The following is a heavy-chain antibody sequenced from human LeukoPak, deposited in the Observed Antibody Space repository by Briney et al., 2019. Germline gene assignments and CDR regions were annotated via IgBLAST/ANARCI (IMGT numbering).Heavy chain of an antibody. Sequence: ASVKVSYKASGYTFTGYYMHWVRQAPGQGLEWMGWINPNSGGTNYAQKFQGRVTMTRDTSISTAYMELSRLRSDDTAVYYCARNRLPIRKDNPVYYWGQGTLVTVSS. CDR2: INPNSGGT. V-gene: IGHV1-2*02. J-gene: IGHJ4*02. CDR1: GYTFTGYY. D-gene: IGHD2-2*01. CDR3: ARNRLPIRKDNPVYY.